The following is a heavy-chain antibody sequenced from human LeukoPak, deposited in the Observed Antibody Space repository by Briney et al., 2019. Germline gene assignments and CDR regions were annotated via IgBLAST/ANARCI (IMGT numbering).Heavy chain of an antibody. V-gene: IGHV1-46*03. D-gene: IGHD2-15*01. J-gene: IGHJ4*02. Sequence: ASVKVSCKASGYTFTSDYMHWVRQAPGQGLEWMGIINPSDGATGYAQKFQGRVTMTRDTSTSTVYMELSVLRSQDTDVYYCAICSGGSCFYHDYWGQGTLVTVSS. CDR2: INPSDGAT. CDR1: GYTFTSDY. CDR3: AICSGGSCFYHDY.